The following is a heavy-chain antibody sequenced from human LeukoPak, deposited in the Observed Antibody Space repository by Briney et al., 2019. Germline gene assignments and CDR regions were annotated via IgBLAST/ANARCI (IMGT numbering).Heavy chain of an antibody. J-gene: IGHJ6*02. Sequence: GGSLRLSCAASGFTFSDYYMSWIRQAPGKGLEWVSYISSSGSTIYYADSVKGRFTISRDNAKNSLYLQMNSLRAEDTAVYYCARGGEMATITYYGMDVWGQGTTVTVSS. CDR3: ARGGEMATITYYGMDV. CDR2: ISSSGSTI. CDR1: GFTFSDYY. V-gene: IGHV3-11*01. D-gene: IGHD5-24*01.